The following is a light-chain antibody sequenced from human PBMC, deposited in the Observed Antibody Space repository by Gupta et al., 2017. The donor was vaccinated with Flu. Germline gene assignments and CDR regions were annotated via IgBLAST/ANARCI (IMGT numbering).Light chain of an antibody. Sequence: DIEMIQSPTSLSASLGDRVTITCPANQEIKHYLDWYQLKPGQAPRILIYDGSHVETGVPTRFSGSGSETNFTLTISSRRPEDVGTYYCQHGHYFPFTFGRGTKVDIK. J-gene: IGKJ4*01. CDR3: QHGHYFPFT. CDR2: DGS. CDR1: QEIKHY. V-gene: IGKV1-33*01.